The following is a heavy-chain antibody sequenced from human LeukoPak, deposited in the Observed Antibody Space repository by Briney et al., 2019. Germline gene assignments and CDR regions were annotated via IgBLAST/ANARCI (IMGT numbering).Heavy chain of an antibody. J-gene: IGHJ6*03. CDR1: GGSISSYY. V-gene: IGHV4-4*07. CDR3: ARDSDQDCSSTSCYYYYMDV. D-gene: IGHD2-2*01. CDR2: IYTSGST. Sequence: SETLSLTCTVSGGSISSYYWSWIRQPAGKGLEWIGRIYTSGSTNYNPSLKSRVTMSVDTSKNQFSLKLSSVTAADTAVYYCARDSDQDCSSTSCYYYYMDVWGKGTTVTVSS.